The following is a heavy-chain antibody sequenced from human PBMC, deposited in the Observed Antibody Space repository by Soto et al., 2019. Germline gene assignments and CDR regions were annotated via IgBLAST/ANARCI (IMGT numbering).Heavy chain of an antibody. CDR2: IYWDDDK. D-gene: IGHD5-12*01. CDR1: GFSLSSTRMA. V-gene: IGHV2-5*02. J-gene: IGHJ4*02. CDR3: ANIVVADLGYYFDY. Sequence: QITLKESGPTLVKPTQTLTLTCTFSGFSLSSTRMAVGWIRQPPGKALEWLALIYWDDDKRYSPFLESGLTITKDTSKNQVVLTMSNMDPVDTARYYCANIVVADLGYYFDYWGQGTLVTVSS.